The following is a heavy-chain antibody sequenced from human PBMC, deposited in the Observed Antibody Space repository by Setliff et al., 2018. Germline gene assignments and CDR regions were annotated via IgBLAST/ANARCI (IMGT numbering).Heavy chain of an antibody. CDR3: ATWDGKYSRY. CDR1: GFTLNNYA. Sequence: PGGSLRLSCAASGFTLNNYAMSWVRQAPGKGLEWVSIISASGGTTYYADSVKGRFTMSSDNSKNTLYLQMNSLRAEDTAVYYCATWDGKYSRYWGQGTLVTVSS. D-gene: IGHD3-9*01. J-gene: IGHJ4*02. CDR2: ISASGGTT. V-gene: IGHV3-23*01.